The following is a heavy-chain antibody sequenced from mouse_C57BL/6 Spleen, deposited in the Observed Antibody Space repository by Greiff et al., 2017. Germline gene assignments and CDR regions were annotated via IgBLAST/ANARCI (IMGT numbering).Heavy chain of an antibody. CDR3: ARLGLTYDSSYGFDD. CDR2: IHPYNSDT. V-gene: IGHV1-52*01. D-gene: IGHD1-1*01. Sequence: QVQLQQPGAELVRPGSSVKLSCKASGYTFTSYWMHWVKQRPIQGLEWIGNIHPYNSDTHYNQKFKDKATLTVDKSSSTSYMQHSSLTSEDSAVYYCARLGLTYDSSYGFDDWGQGTTLTVSS. CDR1: GYTFTSYW. J-gene: IGHJ2*01.